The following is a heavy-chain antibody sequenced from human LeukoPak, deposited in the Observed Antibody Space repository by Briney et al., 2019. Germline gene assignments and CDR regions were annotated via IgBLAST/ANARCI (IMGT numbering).Heavy chain of an antibody. J-gene: IGHJ4*02. D-gene: IGHD3-3*01. Sequence: PGGSLRLSCAASGFTFSSYAMSWVRQAPGKGLEWVSAISGSGGSTYYADSVKGRFTISRDNSKNTLYLQMNSLRAEDTAVYYCAKDALTTIFGVVIMAFDYWGQGTLVTVSS. CDR1: GFTFSSYA. CDR3: AKDALTTIFGVVIMAFDY. CDR2: ISGSGGST. V-gene: IGHV3-23*01.